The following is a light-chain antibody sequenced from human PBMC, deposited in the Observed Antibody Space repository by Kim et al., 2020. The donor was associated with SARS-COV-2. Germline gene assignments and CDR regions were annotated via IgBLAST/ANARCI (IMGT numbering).Light chain of an antibody. Sequence: LSQWEGAALSRRPSQGVNTHSAWFQHKPGQAPRLLIYDASNRATGIPARFSGSGSGTDFTLTISSLEPEDFALYYCRQRSNLPLTFGGGTRVEI. CDR2: DAS. J-gene: IGKJ4*01. CDR3: RQRSNLPLT. CDR1: QGVNTH. V-gene: IGKV3-11*01.